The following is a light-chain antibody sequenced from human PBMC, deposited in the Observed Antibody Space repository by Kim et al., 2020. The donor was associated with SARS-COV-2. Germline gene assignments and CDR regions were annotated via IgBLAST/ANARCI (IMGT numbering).Light chain of an antibody. CDR2: DAY. J-gene: IGKJ4*01. V-gene: IGKV3-15*01. CDR1: QSVSTN. Sequence: VSLGERATLSCRASQSVSTNLAWYQQKPGQAPRLLIYDAYIRATGVPARFSGSGSGTEFTLTISGLQSEDFAVYHCQQYNKWFALSFGGGTKVDIK. CDR3: QQYNKWFALS.